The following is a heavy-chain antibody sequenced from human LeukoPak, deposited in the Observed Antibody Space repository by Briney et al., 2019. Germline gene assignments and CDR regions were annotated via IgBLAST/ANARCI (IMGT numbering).Heavy chain of an antibody. Sequence: PSETLSLTCTVSGGSIGSYYWSWIRQPPGKGLEWIGYIYYSGSTNYNPSLKSRVTISVDTSKNQFSLKLSSVTAADTAVYYCAISGVDYYYGMDVWGQGTTVTVSS. J-gene: IGHJ6*02. D-gene: IGHD3-10*01. CDR1: GGSIGSYY. CDR3: AISGVDYYYGMDV. CDR2: IYYSGST. V-gene: IGHV4-59*01.